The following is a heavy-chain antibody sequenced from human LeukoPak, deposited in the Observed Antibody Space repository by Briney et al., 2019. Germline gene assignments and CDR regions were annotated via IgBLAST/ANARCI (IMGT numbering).Heavy chain of an antibody. J-gene: IGHJ5*02. D-gene: IGHD6-13*01. V-gene: IGHV4-59*08. CDR3: ARRRAEGGSNGHYNWFDP. CDR1: GASINAYY. CDR2: IYFSGTT. Sequence: PSEPLSLTCTVSGASINAYYWGWIRQPPGKGLEWIGYIYFSGTTKYNPSLESRVTISVDTSKNQFSLKPSSVTAADTAVYYCARRRAEGGSNGHYNWFDPWGQGILVTVSS.